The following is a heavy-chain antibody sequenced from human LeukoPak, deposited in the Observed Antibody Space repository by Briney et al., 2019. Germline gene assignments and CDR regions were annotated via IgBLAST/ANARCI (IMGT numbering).Heavy chain of an antibody. CDR1: GYTFTSYG. D-gene: IGHD6-13*01. V-gene: IGHV1-18*01. CDR2: ISAYNGNT. Sequence: GASVKVSCKASGYTFTSYGISWVRQAPGQGLEWMGWISAYNGNTNYAQKLQGRVTMTTDTSTSTAYMELRSLRSDDTAVYYCARDLNSSSWGVGNWFDPWAREPWSPSPQ. J-gene: IGHJ5*02. CDR3: ARDLNSSSWGVGNWFDP.